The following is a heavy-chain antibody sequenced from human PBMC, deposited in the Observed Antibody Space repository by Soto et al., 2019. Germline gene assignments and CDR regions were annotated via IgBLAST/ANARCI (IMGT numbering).Heavy chain of an antibody. D-gene: IGHD3-22*01. CDR3: AKNPGYYYDSTGYHFDY. CDR1: EFTFSNYA. Sequence: GGSLRLPCAASEFTFSNYAMTCVRQAPGKGLEWVSAISYGGGTTYYADSVKGRFTISRDNSKNTLYLQMNSLRAEDTAVYYCAKNPGYYYDSTGYHFDYWGQGTLVTVSS. CDR2: ISYGGGTT. J-gene: IGHJ4*02. V-gene: IGHV3-23*01.